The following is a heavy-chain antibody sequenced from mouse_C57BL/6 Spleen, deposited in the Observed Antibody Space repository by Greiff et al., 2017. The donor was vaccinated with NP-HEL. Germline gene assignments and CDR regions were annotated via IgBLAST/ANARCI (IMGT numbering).Heavy chain of an antibody. V-gene: IGHV1-52*01. J-gene: IGHJ2*01. CDR2: IDPSDSET. D-gene: IGHD1-1*01. CDR3: ARAYYYGSSYVSDY. Sequence: VQLQQPGAELVRPGSSVKLSCKASGYTFTSYWMHWVKQRPIQGLEWIGNIDPSDSETHYNQKFKDKATLTVDKSSSTAYMQLSSLTSEDSAVYYCARAYYYGSSYVSDYWGQGTTLTVSS. CDR1: GYTFTSYW.